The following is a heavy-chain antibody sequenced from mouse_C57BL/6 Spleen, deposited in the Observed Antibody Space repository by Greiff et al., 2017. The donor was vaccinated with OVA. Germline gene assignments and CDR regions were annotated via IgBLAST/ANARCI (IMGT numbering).Heavy chain of an antibody. Sequence: QVQLQQPGAELVKPGASVKLSCKASGYTFTSYWMQWVKQRPGQGLEWIGEIDPSDSSTNYNQKFKGKATLTVDTSSSTAYMQLSSLTSEDSAVYYCARTYGRPYWYFDVWGTGTTVTVSS. D-gene: IGHD1-1*01. CDR3: ARTYGRPYWYFDV. CDR2: IDPSDSST. V-gene: IGHV1-50*01. CDR1: GYTFTSYW. J-gene: IGHJ1*03.